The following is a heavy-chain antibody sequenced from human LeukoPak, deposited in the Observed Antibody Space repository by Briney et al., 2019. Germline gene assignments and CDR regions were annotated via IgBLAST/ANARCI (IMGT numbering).Heavy chain of an antibody. D-gene: IGHD6-6*01. CDR1: GYTFTNYA. CDR3: ARAHRIAARRWEYYYYYYMDV. J-gene: IGHJ6*03. V-gene: IGHV7-4-1*02. Sequence: ASVKVSCKASGYTFTNYAMNWVRQAPGQGLEWMGWINTNTGNPTYAQGFTGRFVFSLDTSVSTAYLQISSLKAEDTAVYYCARAHRIAARRWEYYYYYYMDVWGKGTTVTVSS. CDR2: INTNTGNP.